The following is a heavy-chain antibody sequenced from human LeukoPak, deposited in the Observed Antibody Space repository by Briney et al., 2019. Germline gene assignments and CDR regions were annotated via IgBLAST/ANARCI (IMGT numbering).Heavy chain of an antibody. CDR3: GRGSSSGWYFFYY. D-gene: IGHD6-19*01. Sequence: GGSLRLSCAASGFTFSSYSMNWVRQAPGKGLEWVSYISSSSSTIYYADSVKGRFTISRDNAKNSLYLQMNSLRAEDTAVYYCGRGSSSGWYFFYYWGQGTLVTVSS. CDR2: ISSSSSTI. CDR1: GFTFSSYS. V-gene: IGHV3-48*01. J-gene: IGHJ4*02.